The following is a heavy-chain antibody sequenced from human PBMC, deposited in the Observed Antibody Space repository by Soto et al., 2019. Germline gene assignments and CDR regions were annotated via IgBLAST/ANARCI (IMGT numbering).Heavy chain of an antibody. CDR3: AKTMIFPSWFAP. D-gene: IGHD3-22*01. CDR1: GVTFSSYA. CDR2: ISGSGGST. J-gene: IGHJ5*02. V-gene: IGHV3-23*01. Sequence: GGSLRLACAASGVTFSSYAMSWVRQAPGKGLEWVSAISGSGGSTYYADSVKGRFTISRDNSKNTLYLQMNSLRAEDTAVYYCAKTMIFPSWFAPWRQGTLGTVSS.